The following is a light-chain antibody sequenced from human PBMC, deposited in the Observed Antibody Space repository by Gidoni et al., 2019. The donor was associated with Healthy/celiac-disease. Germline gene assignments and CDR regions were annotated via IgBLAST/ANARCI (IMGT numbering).Light chain of an antibody. Sequence: EIVLTQSPGTLSWSPGERATLSCRASQSVSSSYLAWYQQKPGQSPRLLIYGASSRAPGIPDRFSGSGSGTDFTLNISRLEPEDFAVYYCQQYGSSPRTFGPGTKVEIK. V-gene: IGKV3-20*01. CDR3: QQYGSSPRT. CDR2: GAS. J-gene: IGKJ3*01. CDR1: QSVSSSY.